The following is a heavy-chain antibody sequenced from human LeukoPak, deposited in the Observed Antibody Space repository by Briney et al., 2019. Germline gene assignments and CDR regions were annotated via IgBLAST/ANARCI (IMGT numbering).Heavy chain of an antibody. CDR1: GYTFTSYD. J-gene: IGHJ6*02. CDR3: ARAFRRFNGMDV. CDR2: MNPNSGNT. Sequence: ASVTVSCKAPGYTFTSYDINWVRQATGQGLEWMGWMNPNSGNTGYAQKFQGRVTMTRNTSISTAYMELSSLRSEDTAVYYCARAFRRFNGMDVWGQGTTVTVSS. D-gene: IGHD3-3*01. V-gene: IGHV1-8*01.